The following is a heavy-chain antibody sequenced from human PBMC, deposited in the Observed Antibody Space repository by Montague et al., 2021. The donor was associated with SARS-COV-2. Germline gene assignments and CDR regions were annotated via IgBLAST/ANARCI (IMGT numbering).Heavy chain of an antibody. V-gene: IGHV3-30-3*01. CDR3: ARGYGGTCFGAFDI. CDR2: ISYDGSNK. D-gene: IGHD4-23*01. Sequence: SLRLSCAASGFIFSTYTMHWVRQAPGKGLEWVAVISYDGSNKYYADSVKGRFTISGDNSKNTLYLQMNSLRPEDTAVYYCARGYGGTCFGAFDIWGRGTMVTVSS. CDR1: GFIFSTYT. J-gene: IGHJ3*02.